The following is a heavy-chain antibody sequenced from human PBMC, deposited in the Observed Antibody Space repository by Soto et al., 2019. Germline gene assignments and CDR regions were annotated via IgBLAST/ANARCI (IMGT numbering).Heavy chain of an antibody. Sequence: PSETLSLTCTASGGSISSSSYYWGWIRQPPGKGLEWIGSIYYSGSTYYNPSLKSRVTISVDTSKNQFSLKLSSVTAADTAVYYCARGITMVRGVIIRYYYFDDWGQGTLVTVSS. J-gene: IGHJ4*02. CDR1: GGSISSSSYY. V-gene: IGHV4-39*01. D-gene: IGHD3-10*01. CDR3: ARGITMVRGVIIRYYYFDD. CDR2: IYYSGST.